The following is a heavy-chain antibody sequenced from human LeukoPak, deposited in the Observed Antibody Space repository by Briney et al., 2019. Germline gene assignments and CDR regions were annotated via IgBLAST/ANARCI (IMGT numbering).Heavy chain of an antibody. Sequence: GGSLRLSCAASGFTFNSFGMHWVRQAPGKRLEWLAVISYDGRNKYYADSVKGRFTISRDNSKNTLCLQMNSLRAEDTAMYSCARWDAHYYEGDNWFDPWGQGTLVTVSS. CDR3: ARWDAHYYEGDNWFDP. V-gene: IGHV3-30*03. D-gene: IGHD3-16*01. J-gene: IGHJ5*02. CDR2: ISYDGRNK. CDR1: GFTFNSFG.